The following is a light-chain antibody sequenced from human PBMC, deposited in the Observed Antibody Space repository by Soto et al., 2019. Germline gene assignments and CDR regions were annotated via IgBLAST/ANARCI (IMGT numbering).Light chain of an antibody. CDR2: EVS. Sequence: QSALTQPPSASGSPGQSVTISCTGTSSDVGGYNYVSWYQQHPGKAPKLMIYEVSKRPSGVPDRFSGSKSGNTASLTVSGLQAEDEADYYCGAWDDSLSGWVFGGGTKLTVL. CDR3: GAWDDSLSGWV. J-gene: IGLJ3*02. CDR1: SSDVGGYNY. V-gene: IGLV2-8*01.